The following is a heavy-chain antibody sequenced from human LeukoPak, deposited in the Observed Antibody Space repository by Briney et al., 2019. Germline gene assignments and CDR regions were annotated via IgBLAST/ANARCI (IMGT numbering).Heavy chain of an antibody. V-gene: IGHV3-30*18. CDR2: ISYDGSNK. J-gene: IGHJ6*03. CDR1: GFTFSSYS. CDR3: AKDLPTPPLYYMDV. Sequence: GGSLRLSCAASGFTFSSYSMNWVRQAPGKGLEWVAVISYDGSNKYYADSVKGRFTISRDNSKNTLYLQMNSLRAEDTAVYYCAKDLPTPPLYYMDVWGKGPRSPSP.